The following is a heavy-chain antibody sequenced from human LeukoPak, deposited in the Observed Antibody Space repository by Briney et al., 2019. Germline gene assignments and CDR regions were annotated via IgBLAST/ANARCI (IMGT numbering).Heavy chain of an antibody. CDR2: ISAYNGNT. V-gene: IGHV1-18*01. D-gene: IGHD2-15*01. Sequence: GASVKVSCKASGYTFTSYGISWVRQAPGQGLEWMGWISAYNGNTNYAQKLQGRVTMTTDTSTSTAYMELRSLRSDDTAVYYCARVLDAANYYGMDVWGQGTTVTVSS. CDR1: GYTFTSYG. CDR3: ARVLDAANYYGMDV. J-gene: IGHJ6*02.